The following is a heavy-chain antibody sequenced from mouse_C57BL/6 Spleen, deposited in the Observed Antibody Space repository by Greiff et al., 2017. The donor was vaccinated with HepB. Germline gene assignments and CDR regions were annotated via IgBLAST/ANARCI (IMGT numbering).Heavy chain of an antibody. V-gene: IGHV1-76*01. CDR3: ARGYGSNAMDY. Sequence: VQLQQSGAELVRPGASVKLSCKASGYTFTDYYINWVKQRPGQGLEWIARIYPGSGNTYYNEKFKGKATLTAEKSSSTAYMQLSSLTSEDSAVYFCARGYGSNAMDYWGQGTSVTVSS. CDR1: GYTFTDYY. CDR2: IYPGSGNT. J-gene: IGHJ4*01. D-gene: IGHD1-1*01.